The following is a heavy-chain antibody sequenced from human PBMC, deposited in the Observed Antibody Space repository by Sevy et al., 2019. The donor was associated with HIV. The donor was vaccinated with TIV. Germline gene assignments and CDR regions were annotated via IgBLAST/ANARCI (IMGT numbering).Heavy chain of an antibody. CDR1: GFAFSDHY. V-gene: IGHV3-11*04. Sequence: GGSLRLSCAASGFAFSDHYMSWIRQAPGKGLEWVSYISHTGGSIYYADSVKGRITISRDHAKNSLYLQMNSLSDEDTAIYYGARDLRTVWGVLGWGAFDIWGQGTVVTVSS. CDR3: ARDLRTVWGVLGWGAFDI. D-gene: IGHD4-17*01. CDR2: ISHTGGSI. J-gene: IGHJ3*02.